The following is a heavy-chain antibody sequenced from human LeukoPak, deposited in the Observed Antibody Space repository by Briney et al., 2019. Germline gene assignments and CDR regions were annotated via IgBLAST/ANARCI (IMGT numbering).Heavy chain of an antibody. CDR3: ARENYYGSGGYGMDV. Sequence: PGGSLRLSCAASGFTVSSNYMSWVRQAPGKGQEWVSVIYSGGSTYYADSVKGRFTISRDNSKNTLYLQMNSLRAEDTAVYYCARENYYGSGGYGMDVWGKGTTVTVSS. J-gene: IGHJ6*04. D-gene: IGHD3-10*01. V-gene: IGHV3-53*01. CDR2: IYSGGST. CDR1: GFTVSSNY.